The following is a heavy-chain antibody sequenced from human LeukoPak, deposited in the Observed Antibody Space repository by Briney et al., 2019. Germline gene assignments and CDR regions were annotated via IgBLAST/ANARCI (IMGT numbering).Heavy chain of an antibody. J-gene: IGHJ4*02. D-gene: IGHD6-13*01. V-gene: IGHV3-11*01. CDR2: ISGSGSTK. CDR1: GFTFSDYY. Sequence: GGSLRLSCAASGFTFSDYYMSWIRQAPGKGLEWVSHISGSGSTKIYADSVKGRFTISRDNAENSLYLQANSLRAEDTAVYYCARVGSIAAAGTPDYWGQGTLVTVSS. CDR3: ARVGSIAAAGTPDY.